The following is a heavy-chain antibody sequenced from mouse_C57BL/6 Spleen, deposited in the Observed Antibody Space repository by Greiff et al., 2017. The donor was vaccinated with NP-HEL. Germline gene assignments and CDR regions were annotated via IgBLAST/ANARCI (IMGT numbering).Heavy chain of an antibody. D-gene: IGHD3-2*02. V-gene: IGHV1-15*01. Sequence: QVQLKESGAELVRPGASVTLSCKASGYTFTDYEMHWVKQTPVHGLEWIGAIDPETGGTAYNQKFKGTAILTAAKSSSPAYMELRSLTSEDSAGYYCTRGGGIRLQFAYWGQGTLVTVSA. CDR2: IDPETGGT. J-gene: IGHJ3*01. CDR3: TRGGGIRLQFAY. CDR1: GYTFTDYE.